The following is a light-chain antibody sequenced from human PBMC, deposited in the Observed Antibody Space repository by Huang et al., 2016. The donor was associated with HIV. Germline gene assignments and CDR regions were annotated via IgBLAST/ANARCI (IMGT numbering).Light chain of an antibody. CDR2: DAS. J-gene: IGKJ1*01. V-gene: IGKV3-15*01. Sequence: EVVMTQSPVTLSVSPGERATLSCRASQSVNNKLAWVQQKPGQAPRRLIHDASIRATGIPDRFSGSGSGTEFTLTISSLQSEDFAVYYCQQYNNWPPWTFGQGTKVEIK. CDR3: QQYNNWPPWT. CDR1: QSVNNK.